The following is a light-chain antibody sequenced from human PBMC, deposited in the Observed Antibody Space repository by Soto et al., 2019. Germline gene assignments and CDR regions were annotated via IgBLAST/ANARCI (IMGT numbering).Light chain of an antibody. CDR1: KLGDKY. CDR3: QTWDSSIVV. CDR2: QDN. Sequence: SYELTQPPSVSVSPGQTASITCSGHKLGDKYACWYHQKPGQSPVLVIYQDNKRPSGIPERFSGSNSGNTATLTISGTQAMDEADYYCQTWDSSIVVFGGGTKVTVL. J-gene: IGLJ2*01. V-gene: IGLV3-1*01.